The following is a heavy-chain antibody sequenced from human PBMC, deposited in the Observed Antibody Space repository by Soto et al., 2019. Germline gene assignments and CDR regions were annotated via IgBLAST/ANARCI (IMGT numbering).Heavy chain of an antibody. V-gene: IGHV3-33*01. D-gene: IGHD4-17*01. Sequence: PGGSLSLSRAPSGFPFSSYGMHWARQAPGKGLEWVAVIWYDGSNKVYADSVKGRFTISRDNSKNTLYLQMNSLRAEDTAVYYCARDLSGDYGALDTWGQGTMVTVSS. J-gene: IGHJ3*02. CDR3: ARDLSGDYGALDT. CDR2: IWYDGSNK. CDR1: GFPFSSYG.